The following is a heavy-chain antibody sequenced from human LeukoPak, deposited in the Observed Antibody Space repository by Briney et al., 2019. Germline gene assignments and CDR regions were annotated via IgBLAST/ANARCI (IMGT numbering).Heavy chain of an antibody. CDR2: ISGSAITT. V-gene: IGHV3-23*01. Sequence: PGGSLRLSCTTSGFTFSNYAMSWVRQAPGKGLEWVSSISGSAITTYYADSVKGRFAISRDNSKNTLYLQMTSLRAEDTAVYYCAKDQRFGDLDDYRGQGTLVTLSS. D-gene: IGHD3-10*01. CDR1: GFTFSNYA. J-gene: IGHJ4*02. CDR3: AKDQRFGDLDDY.